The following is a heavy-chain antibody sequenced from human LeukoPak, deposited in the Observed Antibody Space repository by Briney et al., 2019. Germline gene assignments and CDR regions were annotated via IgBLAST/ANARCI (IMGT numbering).Heavy chain of an antibody. CDR1: GGSIRSGSYY. Sequence: SQTLSLTXTVSGGSIRSGSYYWSWIRQPAGKGLEWIGRIYTSGSTNYNPSLKSRVTISVDTSKNQFSLKLSSVTAADTAVYYCARNRYGDYADYWGQGTLVTVSS. J-gene: IGHJ4*02. D-gene: IGHD4-17*01. CDR2: IYTSGST. CDR3: ARNRYGDYADY. V-gene: IGHV4-61*02.